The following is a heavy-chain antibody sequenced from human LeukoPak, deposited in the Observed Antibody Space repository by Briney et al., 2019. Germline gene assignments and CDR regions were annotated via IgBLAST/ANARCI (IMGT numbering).Heavy chain of an antibody. Sequence: PGGSLRLSCEASGFTFNKYRMNWVRQAPGKGLEWVSSITSSSSFIYYVDSVKGRFTISRDNAKNSLYLQMNSLRAEDTAVYYCAAGGSCPIWGQGTMVTVSS. CDR1: GFTFNKYR. J-gene: IGHJ3*02. D-gene: IGHD2-15*01. CDR2: ITSSSSFI. V-gene: IGHV3-21*04. CDR3: AAGGSCPI.